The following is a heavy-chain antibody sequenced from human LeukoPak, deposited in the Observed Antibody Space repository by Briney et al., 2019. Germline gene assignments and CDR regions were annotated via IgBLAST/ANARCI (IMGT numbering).Heavy chain of an antibody. CDR2: ISWNSGSI. V-gene: IGHV3-9*01. CDR1: GFTFDDYA. Sequence: GGSLRLSCAASGFTFDDYAMHWVRQAPGKGLEWVSGISWNSGSIGYADSVKGRFTISRDNAKNTLYLQMNSLRAEDTAVYYCARDPLYGGSSDYWGQGTLVTVSS. J-gene: IGHJ4*02. D-gene: IGHD5-12*01. CDR3: ARDPLYGGSSDY.